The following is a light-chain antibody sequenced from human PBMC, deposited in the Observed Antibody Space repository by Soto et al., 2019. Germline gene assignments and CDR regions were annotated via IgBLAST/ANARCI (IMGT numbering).Light chain of an antibody. CDR2: DAS. J-gene: IGKJ4*01. V-gene: IGKV3-11*01. CDR1: QSVGAN. CDR3: QHRTNWPA. Sequence: EIVLTQSPATLSLSPGARATLSCRASQSVGANLAWDQQKPGQAPRLLIWDASSRATGIPARFSGSGSGTDFTLTISSLEPEDFAVYYCQHRTNWPAFGGGTKVEIK.